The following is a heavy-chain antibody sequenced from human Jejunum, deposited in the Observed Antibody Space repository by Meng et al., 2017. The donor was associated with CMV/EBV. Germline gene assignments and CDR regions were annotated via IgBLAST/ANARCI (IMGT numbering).Heavy chain of an antibody. V-gene: IGHV3-72*01. CDR1: FNCAHHH. J-gene: IGHJ4*02. CDR3: ARDSMKGGGFDQ. D-gene: IGHD3-10*01. Sequence: FNCAHHHFVCFRFLPGKGLEWFCRISNKLNSFPTQYAASVKGRFTISRDDSRSALYLQMNSLKSEDPAVYFCARDSMKGGGFDQWGQGTLVTVS. CDR2: ISNKLNSFPT.